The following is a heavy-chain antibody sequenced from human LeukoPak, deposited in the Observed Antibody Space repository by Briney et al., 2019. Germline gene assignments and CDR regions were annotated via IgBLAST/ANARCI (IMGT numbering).Heavy chain of an antibody. CDR3: ASGCSSTSCYRGRDY. D-gene: IGHD2-2*01. CDR2: ISSSSSTI. CDR1: GFTFSSYS. J-gene: IGHJ4*02. Sequence: GGSLRLSCAASGFTFSSYSMSWVRQAPGKGLEWVSYISSSSSTIYYADSVKGRFTISRDNAKNSLYLQMNSLRAEDTAVYYCASGCSSTSCYRGRDYWGQGTLVTVSS. V-gene: IGHV3-48*04.